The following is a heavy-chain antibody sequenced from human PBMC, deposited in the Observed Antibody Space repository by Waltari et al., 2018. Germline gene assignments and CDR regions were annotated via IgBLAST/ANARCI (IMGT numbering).Heavy chain of an antibody. J-gene: IGHJ4*02. V-gene: IGHV1-69*05. Sequence: QVQLVQSGAEVKKPGSSVKVSCKASGGTFSSYAISWVRQAPGQGLEWMGGVIPICGTANYAQKCQGRVTITTDESTSTAYMELSSLRSEDTAVYYCARDSDTAMFDYWGQGTLVTVSS. CDR1: GGTFSSYA. CDR2: VIPICGTA. D-gene: IGHD5-18*01. CDR3: ARDSDTAMFDY.